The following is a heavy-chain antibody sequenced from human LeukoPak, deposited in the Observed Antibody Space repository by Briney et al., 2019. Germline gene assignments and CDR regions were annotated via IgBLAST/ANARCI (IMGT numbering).Heavy chain of an antibody. D-gene: IGHD1-26*01. CDR3: PRSVSGSYSDYYYYMDV. CDR2: IIPIFGTA. CDR1: LASVTSHA. V-gene: IGHV1-69*13. Sequence: SVKVSCKPSLASVTSHAISCVRQAPGPRLEWMGGIIPIFGTANYAQKFQGRVTITADESTCTAYMELSSLRSEDTAVYYCPRSVSGSYSDYYYYMDVWGKGTTVTVSS. J-gene: IGHJ6*03.